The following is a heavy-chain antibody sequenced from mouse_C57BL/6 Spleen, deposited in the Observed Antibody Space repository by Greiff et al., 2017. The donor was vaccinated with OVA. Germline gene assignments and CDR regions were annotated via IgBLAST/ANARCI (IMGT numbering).Heavy chain of an antibody. Sequence: QVQLQQPGPELVKPGASVKLSCKASGYTFTSYWMHWVKQRPGQGLEWIGNINPSNGGTNYNEKFKGKATLTVDKSSSTAYMQLSSLTSEDSAVYYCARGGYYGSSFDYWGQGTTLTVSS. J-gene: IGHJ2*01. V-gene: IGHV1-53*01. CDR1: GYTFTSYW. CDR2: INPSNGGT. D-gene: IGHD1-1*01. CDR3: ARGGYYGSSFDY.